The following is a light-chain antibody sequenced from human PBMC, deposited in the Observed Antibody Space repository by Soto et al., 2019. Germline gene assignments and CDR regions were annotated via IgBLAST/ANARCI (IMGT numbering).Light chain of an antibody. V-gene: IGKV3-20*01. CDR1: QIVSSSY. J-gene: IGKJ1*01. CDR2: GAS. CDR3: QQYGTSFWT. Sequence: EIVLTQSPGTLSLSPGERATLSCRTSQIVSSSYLAWYQQKPGQAPRLLIYGASTRATGIPDRFSGSGSGTDFTLTISRLEPEDFAVYYCQQYGTSFWTFGQGTKV.